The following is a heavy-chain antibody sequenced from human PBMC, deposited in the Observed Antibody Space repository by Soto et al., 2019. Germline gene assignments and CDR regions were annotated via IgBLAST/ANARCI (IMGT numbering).Heavy chain of an antibody. D-gene: IGHD6-6*01. CDR3: ARRAFGSSRSFDL. J-gene: IGHJ3*01. CDR1: GFAFNSHP. CDR2: ISDGGDLT. Sequence: GGSLRLSCAASGFAFNSHPMSWVRQAPERGLEWVSGISDGGDLTYNADSVKGRFTISRDNSKNILFLQMNSLRAEDTALYYCARRAFGSSRSFDLWGQGTMVTVSS. V-gene: IGHV3-23*01.